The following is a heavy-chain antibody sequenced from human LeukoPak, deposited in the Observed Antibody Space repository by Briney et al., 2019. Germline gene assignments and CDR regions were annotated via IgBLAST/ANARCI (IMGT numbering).Heavy chain of an antibody. D-gene: IGHD2-2*01. V-gene: IGHV1-69*13. CDR3: ARAYCSSASCYPHNYYYGMDV. CDR1: GGTFSSYA. J-gene: IGHJ6*02. Sequence: GASVKVSCKASGGTFSSYAISWVRQAPGQGLEWMGGIIPIFGTANYAQKFQGRVTITADESTSTAYMELSSLRSEDTAVYYCARAYCSSASCYPHNYYYGMDVWGQGTTVTVSS. CDR2: IIPIFGTA.